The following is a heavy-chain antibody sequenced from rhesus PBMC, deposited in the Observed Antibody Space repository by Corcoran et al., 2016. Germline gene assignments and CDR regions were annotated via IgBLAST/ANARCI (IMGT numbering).Heavy chain of an antibody. J-gene: IGHJ4*01. D-gene: IGHD4-23*01. V-gene: IGHV3S25*01. CDR3: AKGQYNNFESYFDY. Sequence: EVQLVESGGGLAKPGGSLRLSCAASGFTFSDYYMHWVRQASGKGLEWVSVIDGGGSSTSYTDSVKGRFTISRDNSKNTLSLQMNSLRAEDTAVYYCAKGQYNNFESYFDYWGQGVLVTVSS. CDR1: GFTFSDYY. CDR2: IDGGGSST.